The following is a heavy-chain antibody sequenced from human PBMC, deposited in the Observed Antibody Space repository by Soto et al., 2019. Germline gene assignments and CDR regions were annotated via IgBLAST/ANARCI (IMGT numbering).Heavy chain of an antibody. J-gene: IGHJ4*02. CDR1: GYTFGHFY. D-gene: IGHD3-22*01. V-gene: IGHV1-18*01. Sequence: ASVKVSCKASGYTFGHFYITWVRQAPGQGLEWMGAISPHNRNTNYAEKFRGRVTMTTDTSTTTAYMELRSLRSDDTAVYYCARAPLDDSSGYRDYWGQGTLVTVSS. CDR2: ISPHNRNT. CDR3: ARAPLDDSSGYRDY.